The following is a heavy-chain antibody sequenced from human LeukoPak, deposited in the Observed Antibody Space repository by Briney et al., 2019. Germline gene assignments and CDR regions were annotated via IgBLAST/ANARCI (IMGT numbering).Heavy chain of an antibody. CDR1: GFTFTTYN. D-gene: IGHD1-1*01. CDR3: TRWRLGGSNTDDGFDY. J-gene: IGHJ4*02. V-gene: IGHV3-48*02. CDR2: ISTTSSNI. Sequence: GGSLRLSCAASGFTFTTYNMNWVRQAPGKGLEWVSHISTTSSNIYYADSVEGRFTISRDNAKNLLYLQMDSLRDEDTAVYYCTRWRLGGSNTDDGFDYWGQGTLVTVSS.